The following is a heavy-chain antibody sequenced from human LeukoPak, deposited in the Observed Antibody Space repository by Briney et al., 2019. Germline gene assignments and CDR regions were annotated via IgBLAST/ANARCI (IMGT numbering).Heavy chain of an antibody. CDR2: INHSGST. D-gene: IGHD6-19*01. Sequence: SETLSLTCAVYGGSFSGYYWSWIRQPPGKGLGWIGEINHSGSTNYNPSLKSRVTISVDTSKNQFSLKLSSVTAADTAVYYCARDLAGVDYWGQGTLVTVSS. CDR1: GGSFSGYY. J-gene: IGHJ4*02. CDR3: ARDLAGVDY. V-gene: IGHV4-34*01.